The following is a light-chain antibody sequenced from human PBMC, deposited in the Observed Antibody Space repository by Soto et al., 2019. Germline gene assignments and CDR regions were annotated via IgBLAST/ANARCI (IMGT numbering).Light chain of an antibody. Sequence: IQMTQSPSTLSASVGDRVTITCRASQSISSWLAWYQHKPGKAPKLLIYTSSNLQRGVPSRFSGSGSRTEFTLTIADLQPDDFGTYYCQQSLTMPITFGHGTRLEIK. J-gene: IGKJ5*01. V-gene: IGKV1-5*01. CDR3: QQSLTMPIT. CDR1: QSISSW. CDR2: TSS.